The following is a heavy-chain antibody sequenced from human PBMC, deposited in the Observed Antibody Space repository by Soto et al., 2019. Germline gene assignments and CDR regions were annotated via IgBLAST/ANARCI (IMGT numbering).Heavy chain of an antibody. CDR1: GFTFSSYW. V-gene: IGHV3-7*01. Sequence: XGSLRLSCAAAGFTFSSYWMSWVRQAPGKGLERVANIKQDGSEKYYVDSVKGRFTISRDNAKNSLYLQMNSLRAEDTAVYYCASQSYDSSPESPLGRNDYWGQGTLVTVSS. D-gene: IGHD5-12*01. J-gene: IGHJ4*02. CDR2: IKQDGSEK. CDR3: ASQSYDSSPESPLGRNDY.